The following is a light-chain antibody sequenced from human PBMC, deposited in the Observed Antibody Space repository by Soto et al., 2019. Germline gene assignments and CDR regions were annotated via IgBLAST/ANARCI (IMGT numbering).Light chain of an antibody. CDR1: QSVSSN. V-gene: IGKV3D-15*01. J-gene: IGKJ5*01. Sequence: IVMTQSPVTLSVSPGERATLSCRASQSVSSNLAWYQQKPGQAPRLLIYGISKRATDIPDRFSGSGSGTEFTLTISSLQPEDFATYYCQQHGQWPITFGQGTRLEIK. CDR3: QQHGQWPIT. CDR2: GIS.